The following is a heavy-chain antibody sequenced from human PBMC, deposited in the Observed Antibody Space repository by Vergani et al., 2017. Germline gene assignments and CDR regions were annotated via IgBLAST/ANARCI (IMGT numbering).Heavy chain of an antibody. J-gene: IGHJ4*02. V-gene: IGHV3-23*01. D-gene: IGHD1-26*01. CDR1: GFTFSSYA. Sequence: EVQLLESGGGLVQPGGSLRLSCAASGFTFSSYAMSWVRQAPGKGLEGVSAISGSGGSTYYSDSVKGRFTISRDNSKNTLYLQMNSLRAGDTAVYYCAKGRWELLSPFDYWGQGTLVTVSS. CDR3: AKGRWELLSPFDY. CDR2: ISGSGGST.